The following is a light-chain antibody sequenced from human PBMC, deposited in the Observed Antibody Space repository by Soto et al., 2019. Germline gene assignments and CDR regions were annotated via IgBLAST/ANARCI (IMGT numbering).Light chain of an antibody. Sequence: QSALTQPASVSGSPGQSITISCTGTSSVVGGYNYVSWYQQHPGKAPKLMIYDVSNRPSGVSNRFSGSKSGNTASLTISGLQAEDEADYSCSSYTSSSTGVFGTGTKVTVL. CDR1: SSVVGGYNY. CDR3: SSYTSSSTGV. CDR2: DVS. J-gene: IGLJ1*01. V-gene: IGLV2-14*01.